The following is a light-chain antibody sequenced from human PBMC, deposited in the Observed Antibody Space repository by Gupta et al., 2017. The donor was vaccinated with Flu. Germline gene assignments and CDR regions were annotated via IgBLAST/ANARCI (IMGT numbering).Light chain of an antibody. CDR3: QVWDRSSDQVV. Sequence: SYVLTQPPSVSVAPGQTATIPCGGNNIGTKSVHWYQQKAGQAPVLLVYDDTDRPSGIPERFSGSNSGNTATLTISRVEAGDEADYYCQVWDRSSDQVVFGGGTKLTVL. V-gene: IGLV3-21*02. CDR1: NIGTKS. J-gene: IGLJ3*02. CDR2: DDT.